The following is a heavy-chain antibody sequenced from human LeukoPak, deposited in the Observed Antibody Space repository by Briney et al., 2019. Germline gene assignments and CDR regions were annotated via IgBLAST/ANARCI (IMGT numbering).Heavy chain of an antibody. CDR3: ARVTRSPEYYYYYYMDV. D-gene: IGHD1-14*01. J-gene: IGHJ6*03. CDR1: GYTFTRND. Sequence: GASVKVSCKASGYTFTRNDINWVRQATGQGLEWMGWLNPNSGNTGYAQKFQGRVTITRNTSISTAYMELSSLRSEDTAVYYCARVTRSPEYYYYYYMDVWGKGTTVTISS. V-gene: IGHV1-8*03. CDR2: LNPNSGNT.